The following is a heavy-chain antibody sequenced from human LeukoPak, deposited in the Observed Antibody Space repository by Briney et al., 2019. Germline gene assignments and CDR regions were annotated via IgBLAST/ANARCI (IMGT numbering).Heavy chain of an antibody. D-gene: IGHD6-13*01. CDR1: GSTFSSYS. CDR2: ISSSSSYI. V-gene: IGHV3-21*01. CDR3: ARGITAAHQLDY. Sequence: PGGSLRLSCAASGSTFSSYSMNWVRQAPGKGLEWVSSISSSSSYIYYADSMKGRFTISRDNAKNSLYLQMNSLRAEDTAVYYCARGITAAHQLDYWGQGTLVTVSS. J-gene: IGHJ4*02.